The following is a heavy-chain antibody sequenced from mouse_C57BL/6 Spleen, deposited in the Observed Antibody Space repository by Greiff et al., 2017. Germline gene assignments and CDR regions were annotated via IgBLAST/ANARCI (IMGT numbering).Heavy chain of an antibody. D-gene: IGHD1-1*01. CDR1: GYSFTGYF. Sequence: VQLQQSGPELVKPGDSVKISCKASGYSFTGYFMNWVMQSHGKSLEWIGHINPYNGDTFYNQKFKGKATLTVDKSSSTAHMELRSLTSEDSAVYYCAGGDGSRTAWFAYWGQGTLVTVSA. J-gene: IGHJ3*01. CDR3: AGGDGSRTAWFAY. CDR2: INPYNGDT. V-gene: IGHV1-20*01.